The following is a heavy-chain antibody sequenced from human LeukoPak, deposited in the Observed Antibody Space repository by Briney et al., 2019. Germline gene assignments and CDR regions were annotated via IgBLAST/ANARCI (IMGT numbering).Heavy chain of an antibody. V-gene: IGHV4-59*01. CDR3: ARAPNRDRPFDY. CDR1: GGSISSYY. CDR2: LYKSGIT. D-gene: IGHD1-14*01. Sequence: SETLPLTCTVSGGSISSYYWSWIRQPPGKGLEWIGYLYKSGITNSIPSLESRVTISVDTPKNQFSLRLSSVTSADTAVYYCARAPNRDRPFDYWGQGTLVTVSS. J-gene: IGHJ4*02.